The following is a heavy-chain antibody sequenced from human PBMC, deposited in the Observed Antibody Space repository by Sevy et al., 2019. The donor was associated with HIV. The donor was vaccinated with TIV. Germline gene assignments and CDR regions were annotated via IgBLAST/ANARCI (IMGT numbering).Heavy chain of an antibody. D-gene: IGHD3-22*01. CDR3: AKDVRYDSSGYFDY. Sequence: GGSLRLSCAASRFTLRSYAMSWVRQAPGKGLEWVSAISGSGVSTYYVDSVKGRFTISRDNSKNTLYLQMNSLRAEDPAVYYCAKDVRYDSSGYFDYWGQGILVTVSS. V-gene: IGHV3-23*01. J-gene: IGHJ4*02. CDR1: RFTLRSYA. CDR2: ISGSGVST.